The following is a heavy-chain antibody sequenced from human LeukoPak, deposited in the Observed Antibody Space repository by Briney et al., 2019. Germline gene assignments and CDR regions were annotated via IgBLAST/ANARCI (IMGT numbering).Heavy chain of an antibody. D-gene: IGHD4/OR15-4a*01. V-gene: IGHV4-39*01. CDR3: ARLLSGSPDY. CDR2: IYYSGST. Sequence: SETLSLTCTVSGGSISSSNYYWGWIRQPPGKGLEWIGSIYYSGSTYYNPSLKSRATISVDTSKNQFSLKLSSVTAADTAVYYCARLLSGSPDYWGQGILVTVSS. J-gene: IGHJ4*02. CDR1: GGSISSSNYY.